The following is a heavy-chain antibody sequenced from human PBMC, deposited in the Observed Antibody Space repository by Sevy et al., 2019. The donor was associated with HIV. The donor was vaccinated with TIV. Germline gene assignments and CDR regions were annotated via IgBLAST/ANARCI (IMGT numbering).Heavy chain of an antibody. CDR1: RFTFSSYA. CDR2: ISGSGGST. V-gene: IGHV3-23*01. Sequence: GGSLRLSCAASRFTFSSYAMSWVRQAPGKGLEWVSAISGSGGSTYYADSVKGRFTISRDNSKNTLYLQMNSLRAEDTAVYYCAKRAYYYDSSGYYYFDYWGRGTLVTVSS. J-gene: IGHJ4*02. CDR3: AKRAYYYDSSGYYYFDY. D-gene: IGHD3-22*01.